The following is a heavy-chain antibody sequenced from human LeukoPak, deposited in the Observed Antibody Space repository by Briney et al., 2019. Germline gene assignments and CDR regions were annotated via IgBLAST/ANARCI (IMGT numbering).Heavy chain of an antibody. D-gene: IGHD1-26*01. CDR3: AKSNLPSQGIVGATHFDY. J-gene: IGHJ4*02. CDR1: GFTFSSYA. V-gene: IGHV3-23*01. Sequence: GGSLRLSCAASGFTFSSYAMSWVRQAPGKGLEWVSAISGSGGSTYYADSVKGRFTISRDNSKNTLYLQMNSLRAEDTAVYYCAKSNLPSQGIVGATHFDYWGQGTLVTVSS. CDR2: ISGSGGST.